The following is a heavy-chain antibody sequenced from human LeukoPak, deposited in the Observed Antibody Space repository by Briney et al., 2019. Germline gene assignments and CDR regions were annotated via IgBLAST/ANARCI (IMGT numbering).Heavy chain of an antibody. CDR3: ATPAGSGHTFDY. CDR1: GFTFTSSA. V-gene: IGHV1-58*01. D-gene: IGHD6-19*01. J-gene: IGHJ4*02. CDR2: IVVGSGNT. Sequence: ASVKVSCKASGFTFTSSAVQWVRQARGQRLEWIGWIVVGSGNTNYAQKFQERVTITRDMSTSTAYMELSSLRSEDTAVYYCATPAGSGHTFDYWGQGTLVTVSS.